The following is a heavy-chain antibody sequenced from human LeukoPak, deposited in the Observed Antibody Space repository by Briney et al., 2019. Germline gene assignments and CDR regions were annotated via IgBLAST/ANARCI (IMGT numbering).Heavy chain of an antibody. CDR1: GGSISSYY. V-gene: IGHV4-59*01. Sequence: PSETLSLTCTVSGGSISSYYWSWIRQPPGKGLEWIGYIYYSGSTNYNPSLKSRVTISVDTSKSQFSLKLSSVTAADTAVYYCARDLYGMDVWGQGTTVTVSS. J-gene: IGHJ6*02. CDR2: IYYSGST. CDR3: ARDLYGMDV.